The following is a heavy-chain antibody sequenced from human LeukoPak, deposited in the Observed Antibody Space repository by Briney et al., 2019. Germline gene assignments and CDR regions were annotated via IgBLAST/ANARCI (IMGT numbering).Heavy chain of an antibody. Sequence: EASVKVSCKASGYTFVSYDINWVRQATGQGPEWMGWMSPKSGNTGYAQKFQGRVTMTRDTSINTAYMELSGLISGDTAVYYCTRGPPNWGYDFWGQGTLVTVSS. D-gene: IGHD7-27*01. CDR2: MSPKSGNT. J-gene: IGHJ4*02. V-gene: IGHV1-8*01. CDR1: GYTFVSYD. CDR3: TRGPPNWGYDF.